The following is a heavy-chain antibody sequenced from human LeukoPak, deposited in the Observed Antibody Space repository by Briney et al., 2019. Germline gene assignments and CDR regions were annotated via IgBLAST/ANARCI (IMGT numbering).Heavy chain of an antibody. CDR2: INKDGSST. V-gene: IGHV3-74*01. Sequence: GGSLRLSCAASGFTFRNHWMHWVRQAPGKGLIWVSRINKDGSSTDYADSVKGRFTISRDNAKNTLYLQMNSLRAEDTAVYYCASDSYSPEYFQHWGQGTLVTVSS. J-gene: IGHJ1*01. CDR3: ASDSYSPEYFQH. D-gene: IGHD2-15*01. CDR1: GFTFRNHW.